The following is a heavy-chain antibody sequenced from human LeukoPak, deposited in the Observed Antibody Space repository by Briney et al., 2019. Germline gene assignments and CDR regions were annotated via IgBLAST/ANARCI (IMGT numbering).Heavy chain of an antibody. CDR1: GYTFTGYY. V-gene: IGHV1-2*04. Sequence: PVASVKVSCKASGYTFTGYYMHWVRQAPGQGLEWMGWINPNSGGTNYAQKFQGWVTMTRDTSISTAYMELSRLRSDDTAVYYCARRVGSIAAAGTVPWFDPWGQGTLVTVSS. CDR2: INPNSGGT. CDR3: ARRVGSIAAAGTVPWFDP. D-gene: IGHD6-13*01. J-gene: IGHJ5*02.